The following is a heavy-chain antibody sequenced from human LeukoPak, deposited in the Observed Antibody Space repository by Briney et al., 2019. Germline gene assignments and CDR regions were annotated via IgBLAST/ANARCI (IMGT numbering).Heavy chain of an antibody. V-gene: IGHV4-59*08. J-gene: IGHJ5*01. CDR1: GGSISSYY. D-gene: IGHD2-15*01. CDR3: ARHSSPHAGSSSWYDF. CDR2: IYYSGST. Sequence: SETLSLTCTVSGGSISSYYWSWIRQPPGEGLEWIGYIYYSGSTNYNPSLKSRVTISVDTSKNQFSVKLSSVTAADTAVYYCARHSSPHAGSSSWYDFWGQGTLVTVSS.